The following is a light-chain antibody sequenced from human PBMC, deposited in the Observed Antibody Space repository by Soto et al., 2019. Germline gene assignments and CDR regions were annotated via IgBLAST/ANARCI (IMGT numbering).Light chain of an antibody. CDR2: DES. J-gene: IGKJ5*01. CDR3: QLYDILPIT. CDR1: QDINIY. Sequence: DIQMTQSPSSLFASVGDRVTITCQATQDINIYLNWNQQKPGKAPNLLIYDESNLEIGVPSRFSGSGSGTHFTFTISSLQTEDIGTYYYQLYDILPITFVRGTRLEIK. V-gene: IGKV1-33*01.